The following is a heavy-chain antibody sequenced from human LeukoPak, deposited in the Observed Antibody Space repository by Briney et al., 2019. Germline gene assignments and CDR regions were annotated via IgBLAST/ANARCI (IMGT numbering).Heavy chain of an antibody. V-gene: IGHV4-59*01. J-gene: IGHJ4*02. Sequence: SETLSLTCTVPGGSISSYYWSWIRQPPGKGLEWIGYIYYSGSTNYNPSLKSRVTISVDTSKNQFSLKLSSVTAADTAVYYCARSPTGNYVKVFDYWGQGTLVTVSS. CDR3: ARSPTGNYVKVFDY. CDR1: GGSISSYY. CDR2: IYYSGST. D-gene: IGHD1-1*01.